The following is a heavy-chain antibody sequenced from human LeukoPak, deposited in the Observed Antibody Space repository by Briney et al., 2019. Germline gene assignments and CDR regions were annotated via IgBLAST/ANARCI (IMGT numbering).Heavy chain of an antibody. V-gene: IGHV1-69*04. CDR3: ARGYDSSGYLDY. CDR2: IIPILGIA. J-gene: IGHJ4*02. Sequence: SVKVSCKASGGTFSSYAISWVRQAPGQGLEWMGRIIPILGIANYAQKFQGRVTMTRDTSTSTVYMELSSLRSEDTAVYYCARGYDSSGYLDYWGQGTLVTVSS. CDR1: GGTFSSYA. D-gene: IGHD3-22*01.